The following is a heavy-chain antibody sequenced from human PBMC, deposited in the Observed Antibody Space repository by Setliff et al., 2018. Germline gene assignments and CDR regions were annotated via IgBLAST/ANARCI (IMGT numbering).Heavy chain of an antibody. J-gene: IGHJ4*02. D-gene: IGHD2-15*01. V-gene: IGHV1-18*01. CDR3: ARDVGAYCSGRICHPGY. CDR1: GYTFTSYD. Sequence: ASVKVSCKASGYTFTSYDINWVRQAPGQGLEWMGWISAYKGNTDYAQNLQGRVTMTADTSTNTAYMELKSLRSDDTAVYYCARDVGAYCSGRICHPGYWGQGTLVTVSS. CDR2: ISAYKGNT.